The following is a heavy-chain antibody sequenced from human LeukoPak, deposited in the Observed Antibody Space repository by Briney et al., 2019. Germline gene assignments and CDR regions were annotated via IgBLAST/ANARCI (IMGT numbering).Heavy chain of an antibody. Sequence: PGGSLRLSCAASGFTFSSYRMNWVRQAPGKGLEWVSSISSSSSYIYYADSVKGRFTISRDNAKNSLYLQMNSLRAEDTAVCYCARDAAGDFNFDYWGQGTLVTVSS. CDR2: ISSSSSYI. CDR1: GFTFSSYR. CDR3: ARDAAGDFNFDY. V-gene: IGHV3-21*01. J-gene: IGHJ4*02. D-gene: IGHD4-17*01.